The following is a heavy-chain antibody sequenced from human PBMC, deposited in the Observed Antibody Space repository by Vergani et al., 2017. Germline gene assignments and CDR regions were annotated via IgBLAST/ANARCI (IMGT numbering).Heavy chain of an antibody. D-gene: IGHD3-16*02. J-gene: IGHJ4*02. V-gene: IGHV3-21*01. CDR2: ISSSSSYI. CDR3: ARVVNVPVGSYRYPDY. Sequence: EVQLVESGGGLVKPGGSLRLSCAASGFTFSSYSMNWVRQAPGKGLEWVSCISSSSSYIYYADSVKGRFTISRDNAKNSMYLQLNSLRAEDTAVYYCARVVNVPVGSYRYPDYWGQGTLVTVSS. CDR1: GFTFSSYS.